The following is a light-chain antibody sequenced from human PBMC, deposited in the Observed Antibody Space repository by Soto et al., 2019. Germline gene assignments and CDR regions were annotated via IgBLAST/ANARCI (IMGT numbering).Light chain of an antibody. CDR1: QPISSW. J-gene: IGKJ1*01. V-gene: IGKV1-12*01. CDR2: AAS. Sequence: DIQMTQSPSSVSASLGDRVTITCRASQPISSWLFWYQQKPGEAPNLLIFAASTMQSGVPSRFSGRGAGTHFTLTISSLQAEDFEIYYCQLTNSFPTFGRGTRVDIK. CDR3: QLTNSFPT.